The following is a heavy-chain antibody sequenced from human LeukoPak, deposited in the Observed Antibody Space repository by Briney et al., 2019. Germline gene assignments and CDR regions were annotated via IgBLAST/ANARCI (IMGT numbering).Heavy chain of an antibody. D-gene: IGHD2-21*01. CDR2: INPNSGGT. J-gene: IGHJ5*02. V-gene: IGHV1-2*02. Sequence: GGSLRLSCAASGYTFTGYYMHWVRQAPGQGLEWMGWINPNSGGTNYAQKFQGRVTMTRDTSISTAYMELSRLRSDDTAVYYCAREFVGISVWFDPWGQGTLVTVSS. CDR1: GYTFTGYY. CDR3: AREFVGISVWFDP.